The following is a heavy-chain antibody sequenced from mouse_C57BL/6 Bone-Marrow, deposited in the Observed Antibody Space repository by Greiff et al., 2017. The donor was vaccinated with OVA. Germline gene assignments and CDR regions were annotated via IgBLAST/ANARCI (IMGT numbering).Heavy chain of an antibody. D-gene: IGHD2-4*01. Sequence: EVKLEESGGGLVQPGGSMKLSCVASGFTFSNYWMNWVRQSPETGLEWVAQIRLKSDNYATHYAESVKGRFTISRDDSKSSVYLQMNNLGAEDTGIYYCAGGITAPLDYWGQGTTLTVSS. CDR3: AGGITAPLDY. CDR2: IRLKSDNYAT. V-gene: IGHV6-3*01. J-gene: IGHJ2*01. CDR1: GFTFSNYW.